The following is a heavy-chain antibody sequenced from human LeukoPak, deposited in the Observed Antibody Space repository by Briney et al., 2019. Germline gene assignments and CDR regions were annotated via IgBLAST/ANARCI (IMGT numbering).Heavy chain of an antibody. Sequence: GGSLRLSCAASGFTFNHYVISWVRQAPGKGLEWVASIIPSGGRTNYAESVKGRFTISTHNPNNTVDLQMNPLTAEHTAVYYCAKGEAGFEYYYYMDGWGKGTTVTVSS. CDR1: GFTFNHYV. D-gene: IGHD2/OR15-2a*01. CDR2: IIPSGGRT. V-gene: IGHV3-23*01. CDR3: AKGEAGFEYYYYMDG. J-gene: IGHJ6*03.